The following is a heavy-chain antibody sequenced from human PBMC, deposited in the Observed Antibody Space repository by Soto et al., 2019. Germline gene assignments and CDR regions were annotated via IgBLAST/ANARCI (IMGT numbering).Heavy chain of an antibody. CDR2: ISGSGGST. Sequence: EVQLLESGGGLVQPGGSLRLSCAASGFTFSRYVVTWVRQAPGKGLEWVSGISGSGGSTYYADSVKGRFTISRDNSKNPLYVQMNSLGAEDTAIYYCAKGVDVWGQGTTVTVSS. J-gene: IGHJ6*02. CDR3: AKGVDV. CDR1: GFTFSRYV. V-gene: IGHV3-23*01.